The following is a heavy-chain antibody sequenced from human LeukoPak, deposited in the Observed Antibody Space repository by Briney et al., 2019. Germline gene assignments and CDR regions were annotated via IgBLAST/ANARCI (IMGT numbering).Heavy chain of an antibody. CDR3: AKDLRDGYNYYFDY. J-gene: IGHJ4*02. CDR2: IWYDGSNK. D-gene: IGHD5-24*01. Sequence: GGSLRLSCAASGFTFSSYGMHWDRQAPGKGLEWVAVIWYDGSNKYYADSVKGRFTISRDNSKNTLYLQMNSLRAEDTAVYYCAKDLRDGYNYYFDYWGQGTLVTVSS. CDR1: GFTFSSYG. V-gene: IGHV3-33*06.